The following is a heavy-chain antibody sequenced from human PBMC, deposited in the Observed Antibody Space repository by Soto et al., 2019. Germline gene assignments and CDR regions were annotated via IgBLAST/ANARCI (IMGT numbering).Heavy chain of an antibody. CDR2: INPSVGNT. CDR1: GGTFSSYA. CDR3: ARGAVRYCSGGSCPGGY. J-gene: IGHJ4*02. Sequence: GASVKVSCKASGGTFSSYAISWVRQAPGQGLEWMGGINPSVGNTTYAQKFQGRVTITGDTSTTTAYMELSSLRSEDTAVYYCARGAVRYCSGGSCPGGYWGQGTLVTVSS. D-gene: IGHD2-15*01. V-gene: IGHV1-69*10.